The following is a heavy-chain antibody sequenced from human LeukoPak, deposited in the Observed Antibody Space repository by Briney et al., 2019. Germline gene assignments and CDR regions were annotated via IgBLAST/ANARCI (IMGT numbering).Heavy chain of an antibody. Sequence: SETLSLTCTVSGGSISSYYWSWIRQPPGKGLEWIGFIYYSGSTNYNPSLKSRVTISVDTSKNQFSLKLSPVTAADTAVYYCASSYSTDYYYYYMDVWGKGATVTVSS. D-gene: IGHD1-26*01. CDR2: IYYSGST. CDR1: GGSISSYY. CDR3: ASSYSTDYYYYYMDV. V-gene: IGHV4-59*01. J-gene: IGHJ6*03.